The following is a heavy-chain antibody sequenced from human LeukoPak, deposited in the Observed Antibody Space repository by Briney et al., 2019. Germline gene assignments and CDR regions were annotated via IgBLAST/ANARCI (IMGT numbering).Heavy chain of an antibody. J-gene: IGHJ3*02. CDR3: ASNAGYSSGWYAIDAFDI. D-gene: IGHD6-19*01. CDR2: FDPEDGET. V-gene: IGHV1-24*01. CDR1: GYTLTELS. Sequence: GASVKVSCKVSGYTLTELSMHWARRAPGKGLEWMGGFDPEDGETIYAQKFQGRVTMTEDTSTDTAYMELSSLRSEDTAVYYCASNAGYSSGWYAIDAFDIWGQGTMVTVSS.